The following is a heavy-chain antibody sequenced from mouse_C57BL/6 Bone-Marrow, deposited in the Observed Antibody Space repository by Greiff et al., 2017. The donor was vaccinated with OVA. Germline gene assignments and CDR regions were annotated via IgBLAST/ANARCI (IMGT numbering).Heavy chain of an antibody. Sequence: EVQLQQSGPELVKPGASVKIPCKASGYTFTDYNMDWVKQSHGKSLEWIGDINPNNGGTIYNQKFKGKATLTVDKSSSTAYMELRSLTSEDTAVYYCARSYYGSRNWYFDVWGTGTTVTVSS. D-gene: IGHD1-1*01. CDR1: GYTFTDYN. CDR2: INPNNGGT. CDR3: ARSYYGSRNWYFDV. J-gene: IGHJ1*03. V-gene: IGHV1-18*01.